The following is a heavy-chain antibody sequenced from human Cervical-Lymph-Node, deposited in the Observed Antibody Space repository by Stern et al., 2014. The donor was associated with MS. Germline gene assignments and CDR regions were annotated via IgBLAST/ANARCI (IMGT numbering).Heavy chain of an antibody. CDR1: GGSVSSTNW. J-gene: IGHJ2*01. D-gene: IGHD2/OR15-2a*01. V-gene: IGHV4-4*02. Sequence: LQLQESGPGLVKPSGTLSLTCAVSGGSVSSTNWLSWVRQSPGKGLEWIGNIYHSGASTSRPSLRSRFSISLDNSKNHLSLHLTSVTAADTAVYYCARERQQYCNSEGCSYWYFDLWGRGTLVTVSS. CDR2: IYHSGAS. CDR3: ARERQQYCNSEGCSYWYFDL.